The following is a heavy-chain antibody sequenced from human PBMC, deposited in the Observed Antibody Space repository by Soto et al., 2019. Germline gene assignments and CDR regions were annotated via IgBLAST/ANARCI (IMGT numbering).Heavy chain of an antibody. CDR3: ATLFTPRIAAAGPWDYYYGMDV. CDR2: FDPEDGET. D-gene: IGHD6-13*01. J-gene: IGHJ6*02. V-gene: IGHV1-24*01. CDR1: GYTLTELS. Sequence: ASVKVSCKVSGYTLTELSMHWVRQAPGKGLEWMGGFDPEDGETIYAQKFQGRVTMTEDTPTDTAYMELSSLRSEDTAVYYCATLFTPRIAAAGPWDYYYGMDVWGQGTTVTVSS.